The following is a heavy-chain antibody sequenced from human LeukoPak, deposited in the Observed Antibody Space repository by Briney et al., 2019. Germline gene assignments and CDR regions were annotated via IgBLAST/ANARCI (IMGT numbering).Heavy chain of an antibody. CDR2: ISYDGSNK. V-gene: IGHV3-30*19. Sequence: PGRSLRLSCAASGFTFSSYGMHWVRQAPGKGLEWVAVISYDGSNKYYADSVKGRFTISRDNSKNTLYLQMNSLRAEDTAVYYCARASHGAFDIWGQGTMVTVSS. J-gene: IGHJ3*02. CDR3: ARASHGAFDI. CDR1: GFTFSSYG. D-gene: IGHD2-2*01.